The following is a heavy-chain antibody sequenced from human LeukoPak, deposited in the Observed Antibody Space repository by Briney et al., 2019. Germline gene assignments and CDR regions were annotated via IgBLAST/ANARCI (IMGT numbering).Heavy chain of an antibody. J-gene: IGHJ4*02. Sequence: GGSLRLSCAASGFTFSSYGMQWVRQAPGKGLEWVAVISYDGSNKYYADSVKGRFTISRDNSKSTLYLQMNSLRAEDTAVYYCAKGSRTIYSSSWYAYFDYWGQGTLVTVSS. V-gene: IGHV3-30*18. CDR2: ISYDGSNK. CDR3: AKGSRTIYSSSWYAYFDY. D-gene: IGHD6-13*01. CDR1: GFTFSSYG.